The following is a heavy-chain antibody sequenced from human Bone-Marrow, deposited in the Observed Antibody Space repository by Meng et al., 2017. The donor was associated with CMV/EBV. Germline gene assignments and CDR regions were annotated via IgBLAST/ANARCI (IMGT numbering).Heavy chain of an antibody. V-gene: IGHV3-21*01. CDR3: ARDPKLPFGQWEFYYYYGMDV. Sequence: GGSLRLSCAASGFTFSSYSMNWVRQAPGKGLEWVSSISSSSSYIYYAESVKGRFTISRDNAKNSLYLQMNSLRAEDTAVYYCARDPKLPFGQWEFYYYYGMDVWGQGTTVTVSS. CDR2: ISSSSSYI. CDR1: GFTFSSYS. D-gene: IGHD3-10*01. J-gene: IGHJ6*02.